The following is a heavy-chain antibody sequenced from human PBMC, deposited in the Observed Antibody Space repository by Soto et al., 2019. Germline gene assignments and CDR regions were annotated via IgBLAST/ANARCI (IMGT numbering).Heavy chain of an antibody. V-gene: IGHV1-46*01. J-gene: IGHJ6*02. CDR1: GYTFTSYY. Sequence: ASVKVSCKASGYTFTSYYMHWVRQAPGQGLEWMGIINPSGGSTSYAQKFQGRVTMTRDTSTSTVYMELSSLRSEDTAVYYCARDLLTRQQETTEKYYYYYYGIDVWGQGTTVTVSS. CDR3: ARDLLTRQQETTEKYYYYYYGIDV. CDR2: INPSGGST. D-gene: IGHD6-13*01.